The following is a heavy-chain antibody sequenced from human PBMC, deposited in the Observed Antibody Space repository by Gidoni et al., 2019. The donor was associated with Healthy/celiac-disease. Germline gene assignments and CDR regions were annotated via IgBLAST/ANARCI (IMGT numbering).Heavy chain of an antibody. D-gene: IGHD3-22*01. Sequence: EVQLVESGGGLVKPGGSLRLSCAASGSPFSSYSMNWVRQAPGKGLEWVSSISSSSSYIYYADSVKGRFTISRDNAKNSLYLQMNSLRAEDTAVYYCESSKWLLMGFDPWGQGTLVTVSS. V-gene: IGHV3-21*01. CDR3: ESSKWLLMGFDP. CDR1: GSPFSSYS. J-gene: IGHJ5*02. CDR2: ISSSSSYI.